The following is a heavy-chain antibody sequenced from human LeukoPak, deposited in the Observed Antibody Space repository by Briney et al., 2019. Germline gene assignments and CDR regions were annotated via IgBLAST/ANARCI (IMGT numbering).Heavy chain of an antibody. Sequence: SETLSLTCTVSGGSISSYYWSWIRQPPGKGLEWIGYIYYSGSTNYNPSLKSRVTISVDTSKNQFSLKLSSVTAADTAVYYCARGRGGDYWGQGTLVTVSS. D-gene: IGHD3-16*01. CDR3: ARGRGGDY. CDR2: IYYSGST. J-gene: IGHJ4*02. CDR1: GGSISSYY. V-gene: IGHV4-59*01.